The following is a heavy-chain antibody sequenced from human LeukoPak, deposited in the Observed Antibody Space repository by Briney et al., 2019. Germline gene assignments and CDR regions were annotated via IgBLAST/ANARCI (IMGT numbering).Heavy chain of an antibody. CDR2: INHSGST. CDR3: ARGSVVSLDY. CDR1: GDSVSSTY. D-gene: IGHD2-15*01. Sequence: NSSETLSLTCSVSGDSVSSTYWSWIRQPPGKGLEWIGEINHSGSTNYNPSLKSRVTISVDTSKNQFSLKLSSVTAADTAVYYCARGSVVSLDYWGQGTLVTVSS. V-gene: IGHV4-34*01. J-gene: IGHJ4*02.